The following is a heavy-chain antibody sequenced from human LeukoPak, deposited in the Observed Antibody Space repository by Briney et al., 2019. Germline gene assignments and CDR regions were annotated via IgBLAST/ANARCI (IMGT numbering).Heavy chain of an antibody. CDR1: GFTFSSDA. CDR2: IGGSGSST. J-gene: IGHJ4*02. D-gene: IGHD6-13*01. Sequence: GGSLRLSCAASGFTFSSDAMNWVRQAPGKGLEWVSVIGGSGSSTYYAESVKGRFTISRDNAKNSLYLQMNSLRAEDTAVYYCAGSSWYEGADYWGQGTLVTVSS. V-gene: IGHV3-23*01. CDR3: AGSSWYEGADY.